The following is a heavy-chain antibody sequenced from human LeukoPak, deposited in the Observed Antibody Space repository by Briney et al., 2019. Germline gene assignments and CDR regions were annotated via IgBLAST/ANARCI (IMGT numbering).Heavy chain of an antibody. V-gene: IGHV3-23*01. CDR1: GFTFSSYA. CDR3: ARVPRLSSSSRPLLNDY. Sequence: GGSLRLSCAASGFTFSSYAMSWVRQAPGKGLEWVSAISGSGGSTYYADSVKGRFTISRDNSKNTLYLQMNSLRAEDTAVYYCARVPRLSSSSRPLLNDYWGQGTLVTVSS. J-gene: IGHJ4*02. D-gene: IGHD6-13*01. CDR2: ISGSGGST.